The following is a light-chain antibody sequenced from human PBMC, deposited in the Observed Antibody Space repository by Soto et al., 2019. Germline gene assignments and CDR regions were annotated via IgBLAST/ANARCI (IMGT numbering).Light chain of an antibody. J-gene: IGKJ1*01. CDR1: QDIGQY. V-gene: IGKV1-8*01. CDR3: PQFSTSPRT. CDR2: HAS. Sequence: RSPSSFSASVIDRVSISCRATQDIGQYLAWYQQIPGKATKLLMYHASALQTGVPSRFSGSGSGTDFTLTISNLQSEDFGTYYCPQFSTSPRTFGQGTKVDNK.